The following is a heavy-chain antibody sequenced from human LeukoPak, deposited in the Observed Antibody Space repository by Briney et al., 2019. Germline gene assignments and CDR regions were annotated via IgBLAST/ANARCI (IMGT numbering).Heavy chain of an antibody. Sequence: GGSLRLSCTASGFTFGDYGMSWVRQAPGKGLERVGHTRGKAYGGTTEYAASVKGRFTISRDDSKSSACLQMNSLKTEDTAVYYCARVLDRSYYFSWVPDYWGQGTLVTVSS. J-gene: IGHJ4*02. CDR1: GFTFGDYG. CDR2: TRGKAYGGTT. CDR3: ARVLDRSYYFSWVPDY. V-gene: IGHV3-49*04. D-gene: IGHD1-26*01.